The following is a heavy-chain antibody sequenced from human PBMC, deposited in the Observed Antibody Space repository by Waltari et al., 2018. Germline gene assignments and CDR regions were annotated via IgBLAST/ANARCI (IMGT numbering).Heavy chain of an antibody. J-gene: IGHJ6*02. Sequence: QVQLVQSGAEVKKPGASVKVSCKASGYTFTGYYMHWVRQAPGQGLEWMGWINPNSGGTNYAQKFKGRVTRTRDTSISTAYMELSRLRSDDTAVYYCARVSSSWHIRVGYYGMDVWGQGTTVTVSS. D-gene: IGHD6-13*01. CDR2: INPNSGGT. CDR1: GYTFTGYY. CDR3: ARVSSSWHIRVGYYGMDV. V-gene: IGHV1-2*02.